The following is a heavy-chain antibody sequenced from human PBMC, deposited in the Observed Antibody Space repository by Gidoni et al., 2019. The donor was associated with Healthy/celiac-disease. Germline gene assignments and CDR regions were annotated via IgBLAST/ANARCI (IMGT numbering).Heavy chain of an antibody. D-gene: IGHD1-7*01. CDR1: GGSISSGGYY. CDR2: IYYSGST. V-gene: IGHV4-31*03. CDR3: ARDRGALGEITGTREFYYYYMDV. Sequence: QVQLQESGPGLVKPSQTLYLTCTVSGGSISSGGYYWSWIRQHPGKGLEWIGYIYYSGSTYYNPSLKSRVTISVDTSKNQFSLKLSSVTAADTAVYYCARDRGALGEITGTREFYYYYMDVWGKGTTVTVSS. J-gene: IGHJ6*03.